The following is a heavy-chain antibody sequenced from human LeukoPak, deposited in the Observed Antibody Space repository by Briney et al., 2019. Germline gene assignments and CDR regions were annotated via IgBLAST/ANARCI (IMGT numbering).Heavy chain of an antibody. CDR2: INHSGST. V-gene: IGHV4-34*01. CDR3: AREFRGYFDY. Sequence: SETLSLTCAVYGGFFSGYYWSWIRQPPGKGLEWIGEINHSGSTNYNPSLKSRVTISVDTSKNQFSLKLSSVTAADTAVYYCAREFRGYFDYWGQGTLVTVSS. CDR1: GGFFSGYY. D-gene: IGHD3-10*01. J-gene: IGHJ4*02.